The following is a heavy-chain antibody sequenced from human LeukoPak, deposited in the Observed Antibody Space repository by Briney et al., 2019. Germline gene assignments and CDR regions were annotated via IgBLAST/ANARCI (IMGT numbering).Heavy chain of an antibody. Sequence: GGSLRLSCVASGSTFSNYWMQWVRQVPGKGLVWVSRLNGDGTNIIYADSVKGRFTISRDNAENTLYLQMNSLRAEDTALYYCARSQSGVFDVWGQGTMVTVSS. D-gene: IGHD2-8*01. J-gene: IGHJ3*01. CDR2: LNGDGTNI. CDR1: GSTFSNYW. V-gene: IGHV3-74*01. CDR3: ARSQSGVFDV.